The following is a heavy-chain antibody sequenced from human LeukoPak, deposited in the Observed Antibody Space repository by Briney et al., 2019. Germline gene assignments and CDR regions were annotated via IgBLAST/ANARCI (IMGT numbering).Heavy chain of an antibody. Sequence: SETLSLTCTVSGGSISPNYWSWIRQPPGKDLEWIAFIFYSGSTHYNPSLTSRVTISVDTSKNQFSLKLTSVTAADTAVYYCARHSVASPHYFDYWGQGALVTVSS. CDR1: GGSISPNY. J-gene: IGHJ4*02. CDR2: IFYSGST. V-gene: IGHV4-59*08. CDR3: ARHSVASPHYFDY. D-gene: IGHD5/OR15-5a*01.